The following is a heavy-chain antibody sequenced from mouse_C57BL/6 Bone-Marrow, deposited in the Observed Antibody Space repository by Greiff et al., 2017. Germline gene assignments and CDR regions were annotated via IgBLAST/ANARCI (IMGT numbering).Heavy chain of an antibody. D-gene: IGHD4-1*01. J-gene: IGHJ3*01. CDR1: GYAFSSYW. V-gene: IGHV1-80*01. Sequence: VQLQQSGAELVKPGASVKISCKASGYAFSSYWMNWVKQRPGKGLEWIGQIYPGDGDTNYNGKFKCKATLTADKSSSTAYMQLSSLTSEDSAVYFCARSALELGEAYWGQGTLVTVSA. CDR2: IYPGDGDT. CDR3: ARSALELGEAY.